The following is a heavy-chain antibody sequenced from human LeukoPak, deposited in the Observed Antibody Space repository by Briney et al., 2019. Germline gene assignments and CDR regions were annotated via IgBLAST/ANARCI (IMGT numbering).Heavy chain of an antibody. D-gene: IGHD6-19*01. CDR1: GFXFNSYG. CDR2: IWYDGSNK. Sequence: GGSLRLSCAASGFXFNSYGMHWVRQAPGKGLKWVAVIWYDGSNKYYADSVKGRFTISRDNSENTLYLQMDGLRAEDTAVYYCARDPGVRWLVGFDYWGQGTLVTVSS. V-gene: IGHV3-33*01. CDR3: ARDPGVRWLVGFDY. J-gene: IGHJ4*02.